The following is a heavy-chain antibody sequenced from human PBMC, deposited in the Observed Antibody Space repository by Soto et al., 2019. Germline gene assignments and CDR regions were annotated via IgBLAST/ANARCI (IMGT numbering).Heavy chain of an antibody. CDR3: ARVGLYYYDSSGYSHGAFDI. Sequence: SVKVSCKASGGTFSSYAISWVRQAPGQGLEWMGGIIPIFGTANYAQKFQGRVTITADESTSTAYMELSSLRSEDTAVYYCARVGLYYYDSSGYSHGAFDIWGQGTMVTVSS. J-gene: IGHJ3*02. CDR1: GGTFSSYA. D-gene: IGHD3-22*01. CDR2: IIPIFGTA. V-gene: IGHV1-69*13.